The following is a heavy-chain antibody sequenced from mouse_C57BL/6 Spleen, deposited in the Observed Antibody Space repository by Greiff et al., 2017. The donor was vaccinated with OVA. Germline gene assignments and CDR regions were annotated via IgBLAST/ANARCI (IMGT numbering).Heavy chain of an antibody. CDR2: VYPYNGGT. J-gene: IGHJ4*01. V-gene: IGHV1-36*01. CDR3: AGGTGYGMDY. CDR1: GFTFTDYY. D-gene: IGHD3-3*01. Sequence: VQLQPSGPVLVKPGPSVKISCTASGFTFTDYYMPWVKQRHGKSLEWIGLVYPYNGGTSYNQKLKGKATLTVDTSSSTAYMSLNSLTSEDSAVYYCAGGTGYGMDYWGQGTTVTVSS.